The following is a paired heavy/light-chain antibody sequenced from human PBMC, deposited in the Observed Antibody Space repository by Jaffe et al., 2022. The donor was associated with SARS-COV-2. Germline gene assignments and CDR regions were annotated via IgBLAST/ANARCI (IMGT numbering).Heavy chain of an antibody. Sequence: QVQLVQSGAEVKKPGASVKVSCKASGYTFTSYGISWVRQAPGQGLEWMGWISAYNGNTNYAQKLQGRVTMTTDTSTSTAYMELRSLRSDDTAVYYCARGYYPRFLEWFEAADNWFDPWGQGTLVTVSS. D-gene: IGHD3-3*01. J-gene: IGHJ5*02. CDR2: ISAYNGNT. CDR3: ARGYYPRFLEWFEAADNWFDP. V-gene: IGHV1-18*01. CDR1: GYTFTSYG.
Light chain of an antibody. J-gene: IGKJ4*01. CDR1: QSVSSSY. CDR2: GAS. V-gene: IGKV3-20*01. Sequence: EIVLTQSPGTLSLSPGERATLSCRASQSVSSSYLAWYQQKPGQAPRLLIYGASSRATGIPDRFSGSGSGTDFTLTISRLEPEDFAVYYCQQYGSSPLLTFGGGTKVEIK. CDR3: QQYGSSPLLT.